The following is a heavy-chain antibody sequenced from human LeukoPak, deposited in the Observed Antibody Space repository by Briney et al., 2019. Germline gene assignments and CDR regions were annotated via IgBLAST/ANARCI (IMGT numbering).Heavy chain of an antibody. CDR3: ARSKGSYYYYGMDV. J-gene: IGHJ6*02. V-gene: IGHV4-59*01. CDR1: GGSISSDF. Sequence: SETLSLTCTVSGGSISSDFWSWIRQPPGKGLEWIGYIYYSGSIKYNPSLKSRVTISVDTSKSQFSLKLSSLAAADTAVYYCARSKGSYYYYGMDVWGQGTTVTVSS. D-gene: IGHD2-15*01. CDR2: IYYSGSI.